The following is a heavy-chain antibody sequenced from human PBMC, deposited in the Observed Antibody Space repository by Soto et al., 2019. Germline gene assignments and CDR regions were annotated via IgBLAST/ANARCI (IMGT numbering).Heavy chain of an antibody. CDR3: AKVGWELRNSYNFDY. Sequence: EVQLLESGGGLVQPGGSLRLSCAASGFTFSSYAMSWVRQAPGKGLEWVSAISGSGGSTYYADSVKGRFTISRDNSKNTGYLQMHSLRAEDTAVYYCAKVGWELRNSYNFDYWGQGTLVTVSS. J-gene: IGHJ4*02. V-gene: IGHV3-23*01. CDR1: GFTFSSYA. CDR2: ISGSGGST. D-gene: IGHD1-26*01.